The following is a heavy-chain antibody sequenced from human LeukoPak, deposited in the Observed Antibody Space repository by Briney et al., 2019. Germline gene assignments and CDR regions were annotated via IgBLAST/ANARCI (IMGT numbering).Heavy chain of an antibody. D-gene: IGHD3-22*01. CDR1: GGSISSSNW. CDR3: ASLIQGIGYYDSSGYYFFDY. V-gene: IGHV4-4*02. Sequence: SETLSLTCAVPGGSISSSNWWSWVRQPPGKGLEWIGEIYHSGSTNYNPSLKSRVTISVDKSKNQFSLKLSSVTAADTAVYYCASLIQGIGYYDSSGYYFFDYWGQGTLVTVSS. J-gene: IGHJ4*02. CDR2: IYHSGST.